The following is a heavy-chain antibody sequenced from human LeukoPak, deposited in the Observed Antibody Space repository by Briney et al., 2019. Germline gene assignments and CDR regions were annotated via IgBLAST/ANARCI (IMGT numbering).Heavy chain of an antibody. CDR2: IYYSGST. J-gene: IGHJ6*02. V-gene: IGHV4-31*03. CDR3: ARTVSSSYYYYGMDV. Sequence: SETLSLTCTVSGGSISRGGYYWSWIRQHPGKGLEWIGYIYYSGSTYYNPSLKSRVTISVDTSKNQFSLKLSSVTAADTAVYYCARTVSSSYYYYGMDVWGQGTTVTVSS. D-gene: IGHD6-6*01. CDR1: GGSISRGGYY.